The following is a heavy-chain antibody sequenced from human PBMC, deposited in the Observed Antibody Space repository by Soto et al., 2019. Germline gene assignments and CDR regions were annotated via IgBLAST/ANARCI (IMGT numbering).Heavy chain of an antibody. CDR3: ATGDDIKIGSYSRYYGTHF. CDR2: IIPIFGTA. D-gene: IGHD1-26*01. V-gene: IGHV1-69*13. Sequence: GASVKVSCKASGGTFSSYAISWVRQAPGQGLEWMGGIIPIFGTANYAQKFQGRVTTTADESTSTAYMELSSLRSEDTAVYYCATGDDIKIGSYSRYYGTHFRGQGPTVTGSS. J-gene: IGHJ6*02. CDR1: GGTFSSYA.